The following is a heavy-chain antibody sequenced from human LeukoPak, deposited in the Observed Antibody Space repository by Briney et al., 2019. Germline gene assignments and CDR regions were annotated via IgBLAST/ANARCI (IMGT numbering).Heavy chain of an antibody. CDR3: ARDGGYCSGGSCSRPFDY. V-gene: IGHV4-61*01. J-gene: IGHJ4*02. Sequence: PSETLSLTCTVSGGSISSSNYYWSWIRQPPGKGLEWIGYIYYSGSTNYNPSLKSRVTISVDTSKNQFSLKLSSVTAADTAVYYCARDGGYCSGGSCSRPFDYWGQGTLVTVSS. CDR1: GGSISSSNYY. CDR2: IYYSGST. D-gene: IGHD2-15*01.